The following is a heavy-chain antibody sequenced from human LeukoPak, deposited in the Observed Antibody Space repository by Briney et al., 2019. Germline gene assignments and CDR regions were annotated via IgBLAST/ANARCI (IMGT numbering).Heavy chain of an antibody. CDR2: ISAYNGNT. V-gene: IGHV1-18*01. CDR1: GYTFTSYG. J-gene: IGHJ4*02. D-gene: IGHD3-3*01. CDR3: ARSITIFGVVGSAGGY. Sequence: ASVKVSCKASGYTFTSYGISWVRQARGQGLEWMGWISAYNGNTNYAQKLQGRVTMTTDTSTSTAYMELRSLRSDDTAVYYCARSITIFGVVGSAGGYWGQGTLVTVSS.